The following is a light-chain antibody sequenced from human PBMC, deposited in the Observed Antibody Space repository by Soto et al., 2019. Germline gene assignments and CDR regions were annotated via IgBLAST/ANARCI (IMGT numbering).Light chain of an antibody. V-gene: IGKV1-27*01. CDR2: AAS. CDR3: QKYNSAPPVYT. Sequence: DIQMTQSPSSLSASVGDRVTITCRASQGISNYLAWYQQKPGKVPKLLIYAASTLQSGVPSRFSGSGSGTDFTLTISILQPEDVATYYCQKYNSAPPVYTFGQGTKLEIK. J-gene: IGKJ2*01. CDR1: QGISNY.